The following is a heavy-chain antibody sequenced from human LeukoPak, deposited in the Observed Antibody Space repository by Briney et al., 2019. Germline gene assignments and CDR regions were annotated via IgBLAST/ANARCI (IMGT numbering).Heavy chain of an antibody. Sequence: SETLSLTCIVSGGSINSGGFYWSWIRQRPGEGLEWIGYVYYSGSTFYNPSLKSRVTISVDTSRSQFSLKLRSVTGADTAVYYCARDMSVAHWFFDLWGRGTLVTVSS. J-gene: IGHJ2*01. CDR2: VYYSGST. V-gene: IGHV4-31*03. CDR3: ARDMSVAHWFFDL. D-gene: IGHD3-10*02. CDR1: GGSINSGGFY.